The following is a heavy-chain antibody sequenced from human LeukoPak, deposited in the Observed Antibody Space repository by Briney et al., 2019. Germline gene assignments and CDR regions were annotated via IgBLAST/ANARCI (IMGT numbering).Heavy chain of an antibody. J-gene: IGHJ6*03. D-gene: IGHD1-26*01. CDR2: IYTSGST. V-gene: IGHV4-4*07. CDR3: ARDFYIVGATYYYMDV. Sequence: SETLSLTCTVSGGSISSYYWSWIRQPAGKGLEWIGRIYTSGSTNYNPSLKSRVTMSVDTSKNQFSPKLSSVTAADTAVYYCARDFYIVGATYYYMDVWGKGTTVTVSS. CDR1: GGSISSYY.